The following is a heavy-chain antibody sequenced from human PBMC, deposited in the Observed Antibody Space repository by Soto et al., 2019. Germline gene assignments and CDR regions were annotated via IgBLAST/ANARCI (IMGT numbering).Heavy chain of an antibody. CDR3: ARGRSKSGFGEFNGFNWFDP. D-gene: IGHD3-10*01. J-gene: IGHJ5*01. CDR2: INHSGST. V-gene: IGHV4-34*01. Sequence: SETLSLTCAVYGGSFIGYYWSWIRQPPGKGLEWIGEINHSGSTNYNPSLKSRVTISVDTSKNQFSLKLSSVTAADTAVYYCARGRSKSGFGEFNGFNWFDPWGQGTLVTVSS. CDR1: GGSFIGYY.